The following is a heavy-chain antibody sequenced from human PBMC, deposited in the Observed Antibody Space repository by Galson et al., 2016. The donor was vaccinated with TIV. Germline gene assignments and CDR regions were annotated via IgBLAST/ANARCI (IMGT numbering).Heavy chain of an antibody. CDR3: ARDYSGYDSVYFYYGMDV. V-gene: IGHV3-53*01. D-gene: IGHD5-12*01. J-gene: IGHJ6*02. CDR2: IYSGGST. Sequence: SLRLSCAASGFTVSNNYMSWVRQAPGKGLEWVSVIYSGGSTYYADSVKGRFSISRDNSKNTLYLQMNSLRAEDTAVYYCARDYSGYDSVYFYYGMDVWGQGATVTLSS. CDR1: GFTVSNNY.